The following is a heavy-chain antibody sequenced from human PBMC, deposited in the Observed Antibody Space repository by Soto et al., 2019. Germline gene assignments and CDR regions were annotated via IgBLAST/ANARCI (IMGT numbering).Heavy chain of an antibody. D-gene: IGHD5-18*01. CDR2: ISSDGSTT. V-gene: IGHV3-74*01. CDR3: ARGNSYAGDY. CDR1: GFTFSKYW. Sequence: EVQLVESGGALVQPGGSLRISCAASGFTFSKYWIHWVRQAPGKGLEWVSRISSDGSTTTYADSVKGRFTISRDNAKNTLHLQMNSLRVEDTAVYYCARGNSYAGDYWGQGTLVTVSS. J-gene: IGHJ4*02.